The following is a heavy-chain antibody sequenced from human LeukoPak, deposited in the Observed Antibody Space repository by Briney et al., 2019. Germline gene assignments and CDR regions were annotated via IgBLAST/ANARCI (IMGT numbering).Heavy chain of an antibody. Sequence: GGSLRLSCVASGITFGSYSMTWVRQAPGKGLEWVANIDPDGSEKDYVESVKGRLTISRDNAKKILYLQMNSLRADDTAVYYCAIPSSYDGSRYYHAYWGQGALVSVSS. V-gene: IGHV3-7*01. J-gene: IGHJ4*02. CDR3: AIPSSYDGSRYYHAY. CDR2: IDPDGSEK. D-gene: IGHD3-22*01. CDR1: GITFGSYS.